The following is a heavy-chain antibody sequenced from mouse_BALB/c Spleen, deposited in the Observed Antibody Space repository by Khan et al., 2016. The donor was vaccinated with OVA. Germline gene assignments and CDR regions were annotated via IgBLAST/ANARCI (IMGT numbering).Heavy chain of an antibody. J-gene: IGHJ2*01. CDR2: ISSGSSTI. D-gene: IGHD1-1*01. CDR3: VRGNYYGSSYVGY. Sequence: VELVESGGGLVQPGGSRKLSCAASGFTFSSFGMHWVRQAPEKGLEWVAYISSGSSTIYYADTVKGRFTISSDNPKNTLFLQMTSLRSEDTAMYYCVRGNYYGSSYVGYWGQGTTLTVSS. V-gene: IGHV5-17*02. CDR1: GFTFSSFG.